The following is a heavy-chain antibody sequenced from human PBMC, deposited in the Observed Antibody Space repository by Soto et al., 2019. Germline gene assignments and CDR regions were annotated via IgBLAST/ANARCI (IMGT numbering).Heavy chain of an antibody. Sequence: GASVAVSCAACGEGLASCARRWVRQATGQRLEWMGWINAGNGNTKYSQKFQGRVTITRDTSASTAYMELSSLRSEDTAVYYCARASSTVTTYSAWGQGTLVTVSS. J-gene: IGHJ5*02. CDR1: GEGLASCA. CDR3: ARASSTVTTYSA. D-gene: IGHD4-17*01. V-gene: IGHV1-3*01. CDR2: INAGNGNT.